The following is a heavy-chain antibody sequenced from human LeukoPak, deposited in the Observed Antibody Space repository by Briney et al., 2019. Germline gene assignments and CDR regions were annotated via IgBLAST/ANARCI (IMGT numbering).Heavy chain of an antibody. CDR1: GFTFSSYA. V-gene: IGHV3-30-3*01. Sequence: GGSLRLSCAASGFTFSSYAMHWVRQAPGKGLEWVAVISYDGSNKYYANSVKGRFTISRDNSKNTLYLQMNSLRAEDTAVYYCAQNIEWGQGTLVTVSS. D-gene: IGHD1/OR15-1a*01. CDR3: AQNIE. CDR2: ISYDGSNK. J-gene: IGHJ4*02.